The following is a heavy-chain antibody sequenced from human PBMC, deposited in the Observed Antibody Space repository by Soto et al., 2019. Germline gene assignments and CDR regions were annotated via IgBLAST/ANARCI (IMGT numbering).Heavy chain of an antibody. CDR2: IIPIFGTA. Sequence: SVKVSFKASGGTFSSYAISWVRQAPGQGLEWMGGIIPIFGTANYAQKFQGRVTITADESTSTAYMELSSLRSEDTAVYYCARTGLPAAGTXFDYWGQGTLVTVSS. CDR3: ARTGLPAAGTXFDY. V-gene: IGHV1-69*13. CDR1: GGTFSSYA. D-gene: IGHD6-13*01. J-gene: IGHJ4*02.